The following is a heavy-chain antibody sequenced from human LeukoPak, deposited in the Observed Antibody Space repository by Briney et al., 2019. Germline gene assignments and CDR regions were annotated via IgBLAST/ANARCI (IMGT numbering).Heavy chain of an antibody. Sequence: GGSLRLSCAASGFTVSSNYMSWVRQAPGKGLEWVSVIYSGGSTYYADSVKGRFTISRDNSKNTLYLQMNSLRAEDTAVYYCARSPGDRTYFDYWGPGTLVTVSS. CDR1: GFTVSSNY. J-gene: IGHJ4*02. CDR3: ARSPGDRTYFDY. D-gene: IGHD3-10*01. CDR2: IYSGGST. V-gene: IGHV3-53*01.